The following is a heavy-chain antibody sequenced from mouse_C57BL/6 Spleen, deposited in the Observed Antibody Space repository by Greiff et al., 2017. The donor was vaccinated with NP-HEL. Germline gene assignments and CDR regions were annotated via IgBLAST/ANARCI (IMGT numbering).Heavy chain of an antibody. V-gene: IGHV5-4*01. J-gene: IGHJ4*01. CDR1: GFTFSSYA. D-gene: IGHD1-1*01. CDR2: ISDGGSYT. CDR3: ARDGSSYVGGAMDY. Sequence: DVMLVESGGGLVKPGGSLKLSCAASGFTFSSYAMSWVRQTPEKRLEWVATISDGGSYTYYPDNVKGRFTISRDNAKNNLYLQMSHLKSEDTAMYYCARDGSSYVGGAMDYWGQGTSVTVSS.